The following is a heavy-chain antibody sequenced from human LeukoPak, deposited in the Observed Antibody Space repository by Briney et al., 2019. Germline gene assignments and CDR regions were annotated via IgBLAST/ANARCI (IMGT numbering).Heavy chain of an antibody. Sequence: GGSLRRSCAASGFTFSDYYMSWLRQAQGKGLEGVSYISSSGSTIYYADSGKGRFTISRDNAKNSLYLQMNSLRAEDTAVYYCARAVAAGNYYGMDVWGQGTTVTVSS. D-gene: IGHD1-26*01. CDR2: ISSSGSTI. CDR1: GFTFSDYY. CDR3: ARAVAAGNYYGMDV. V-gene: IGHV3-11*01. J-gene: IGHJ6*02.